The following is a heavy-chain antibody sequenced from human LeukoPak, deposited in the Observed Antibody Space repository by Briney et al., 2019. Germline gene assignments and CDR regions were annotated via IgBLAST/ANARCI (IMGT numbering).Heavy chain of an antibody. Sequence: SVKVSCKASGVTFSSYAISWVRQAPGQGLEWMGGIIPIFGAANYAQKFQGRVTITADESTSTAYMELSSLRSEDTAVYYCARVARYKFPTYYDFWSGVIFDYWGQGTLVTVSS. V-gene: IGHV1-69*01. CDR3: ARVARYKFPTYYDFWSGVIFDY. D-gene: IGHD3-3*01. CDR1: GVTFSSYA. CDR2: IIPIFGAA. J-gene: IGHJ4*02.